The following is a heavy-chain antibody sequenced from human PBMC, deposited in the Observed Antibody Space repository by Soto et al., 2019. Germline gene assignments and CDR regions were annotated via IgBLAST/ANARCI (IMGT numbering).Heavy chain of an antibody. D-gene: IGHD1-26*01. Sequence: EVQLLESGGGVVQPGGSLRLSCAASGFVFSSYAMRWVRQAPGKGLEWVSAISGSGSTAYYADSVKGRFIFSRDNPKISLHMKIMRARAEATSVYFGEESTECGFSAFEIWGQGTVVTVSS. V-gene: IGHV3-23*01. CDR3: EESTECGFSAFEI. CDR2: ISGSGSTA. CDR1: GFVFSSYA. J-gene: IGHJ3*02.